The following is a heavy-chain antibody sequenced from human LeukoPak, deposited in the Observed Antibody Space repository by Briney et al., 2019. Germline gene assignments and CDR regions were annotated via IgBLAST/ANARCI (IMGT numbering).Heavy chain of an antibody. J-gene: IGHJ3*02. Sequence: TSETLSLTCTVSGGSISSSSYYWGWIRQPPGKGLEWIGSIYYSGSTYYNPSLESRVTISVDMSKSQFSLRLTSVTAADTALYYCARKNDFEIWGQGTLVTVSS. CDR2: IYYSGST. CDR3: ARKNDFEI. CDR1: GGSISSSSYY. D-gene: IGHD2/OR15-2a*01. V-gene: IGHV4-39*07.